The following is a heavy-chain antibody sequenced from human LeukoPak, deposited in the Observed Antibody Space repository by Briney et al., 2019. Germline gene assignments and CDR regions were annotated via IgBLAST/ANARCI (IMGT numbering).Heavy chain of an antibody. J-gene: IGHJ6*02. CDR3: ARDRFLSGSYFDYYYGMDV. CDR1: GYTHTNYY. V-gene: IGHV1-46*01. D-gene: IGHD1-26*01. Sequence: ASVKVSCKASGYTHTNYYMHLVRQAARQGLEWMGIINPSGGSTSYAQKFQGRVTMTRDTSTSTVYMELSSLRSEDTAVYYCARDRFLSGSYFDYYYGMDVWGQGTTVTVSS. CDR2: INPSGGST.